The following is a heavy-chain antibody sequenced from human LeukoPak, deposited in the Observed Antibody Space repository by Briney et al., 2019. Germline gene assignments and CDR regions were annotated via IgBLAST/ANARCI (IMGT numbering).Heavy chain of an antibody. V-gene: IGHV1-2*02. D-gene: IGHD5-18*01. Sequence: ASVKVSCKASGYTFTGYYMHWVRQAPGQGLEWMGWINPNSGGTNYAQKFQGRVTMTRDTPISTAYMELSRLRSDDTAVYYCARTASWIQLWGYYYMDVWGKGTTVTVSS. CDR1: GYTFTGYY. J-gene: IGHJ6*03. CDR3: ARTASWIQLWGYYYMDV. CDR2: INPNSGGT.